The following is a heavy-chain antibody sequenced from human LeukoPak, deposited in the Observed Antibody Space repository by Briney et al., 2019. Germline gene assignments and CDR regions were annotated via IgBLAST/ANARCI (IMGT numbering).Heavy chain of an antibody. J-gene: IGHJ5*02. CDR3: ARDVWFVP. V-gene: IGHV3-48*03. CDR2: ISSGGSTI. Sequence: GGSGLLSCAASGFTFSSHEMNWVRQPPGKGLEWVSYISSGGSTIYYADSVKGRFTVSRDNAKNSLYPQMNSLRAEDTALYYCARDVWFVPWGQSTRLTVSS. CDR1: GFTFSSHE.